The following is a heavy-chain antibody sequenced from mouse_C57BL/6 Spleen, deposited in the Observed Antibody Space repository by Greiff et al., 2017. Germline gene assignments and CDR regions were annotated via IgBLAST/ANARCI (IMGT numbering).Heavy chain of an antibody. Sequence: QVQLKESGAELARPGASVKLSCKASGYTFTSYGISWVKQTTGQGLEWIGEIYPRSGNTYYNEKFKGKATLTADKSSSTAYMELRSLTSEDSAVYVCAREGNYGYDGAWFADWGEGTLVTVSA. CDR2: IYPRSGNT. CDR3: AREGNYGYDGAWFAD. D-gene: IGHD2-2*01. CDR1: GYTFTSYG. V-gene: IGHV1-81*01. J-gene: IGHJ3*01.